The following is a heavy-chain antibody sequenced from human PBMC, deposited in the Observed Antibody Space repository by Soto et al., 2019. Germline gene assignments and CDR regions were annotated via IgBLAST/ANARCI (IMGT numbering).Heavy chain of an antibody. J-gene: IGHJ4*02. CDR3: ARDPNGSGWTGFDY. V-gene: IGHV1-18*01. D-gene: IGHD6-19*01. Sequence: ASVKVSCKTSGYTFTSYGISWVRQAPGQGLEWMGWISAYNGNTNYAQKLQGRVTMTTDTSTSTAYMELRSLRSDDTAVYYCARDPNGSGWTGFDYWGQGTLVTVSS. CDR2: ISAYNGNT. CDR1: GYTFTSYG.